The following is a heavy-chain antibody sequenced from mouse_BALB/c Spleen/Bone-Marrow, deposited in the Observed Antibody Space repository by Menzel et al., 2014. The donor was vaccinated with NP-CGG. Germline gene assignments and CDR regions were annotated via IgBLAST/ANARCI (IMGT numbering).Heavy chain of an antibody. D-gene: IGHD2-3*01. CDR1: GFSLTSYS. Sequence: VMLVESGPGLVAPSQSLSIPCTVSGFSLTSYSVHWVRQPPGKGLEWLGVIWAGGSTNYNSALMSRLSISKDNSKSQVFLKMSSLQTDVTAMFYCARDDDSYAMDYWGQGTSVTVSS. J-gene: IGHJ4*01. CDR2: IWAGGST. V-gene: IGHV2-9*02. CDR3: ARDDDSYAMDY.